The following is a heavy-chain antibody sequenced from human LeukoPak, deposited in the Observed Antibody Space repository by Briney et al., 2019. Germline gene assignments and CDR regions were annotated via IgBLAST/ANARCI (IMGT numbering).Heavy chain of an antibody. V-gene: IGHV3-74*01. CDR3: AKDRSLGRLVHEAFDV. CDR1: GFTLSSYW. CDR2: INNDGVST. J-gene: IGHJ3*01. Sequence: GGSLRLSCATSGFTLSSYWMHWVRQVPGKGLEWLSRINNDGVSTSYADSVKGRFTISRDNSQNTLFLQVDTLRVEDTATYYCAKDRSLGRLVHEAFDVWGQGTMVTVSS. D-gene: IGHD3-16*01.